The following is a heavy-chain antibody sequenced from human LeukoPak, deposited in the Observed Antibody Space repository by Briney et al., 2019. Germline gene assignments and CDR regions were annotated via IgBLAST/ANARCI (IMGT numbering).Heavy chain of an antibody. CDR1: GGSISSSSYY. V-gene: IGHV4-39*01. CDR2: IYYSGST. Sequence: SETLSLTCTVSGGSISSSSYYWGWIRQPPGKGLEWIGSIYYSGSTYYNPSLKSRVTISVDTSKNQFSLKLSSVTAADTAVYYCARIHYDSSGFFDYWGQGTLVTVSS. CDR3: ARIHYDSSGFFDY. D-gene: IGHD3-22*01. J-gene: IGHJ4*02.